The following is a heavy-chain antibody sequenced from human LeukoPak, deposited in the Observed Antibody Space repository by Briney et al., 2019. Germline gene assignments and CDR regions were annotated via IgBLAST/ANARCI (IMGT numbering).Heavy chain of an antibody. CDR2: INPNSGGT. D-gene: IGHD6-13*01. CDR3: ARDRRGDGGGIAAAANYYYYGMDV. Sequence: ASVKVSCKASGYTFTCYYMHWVRQAPGQGLEWMGRINPNSGGTNYAQKFQGRVTMTRDTSISTAYMELSRLRSDDTAVYYCARDRRGDGGGIAAAANYYYYGMDVWGQGTTVTVSS. CDR1: GYTFTCYY. V-gene: IGHV1-2*06. J-gene: IGHJ6*02.